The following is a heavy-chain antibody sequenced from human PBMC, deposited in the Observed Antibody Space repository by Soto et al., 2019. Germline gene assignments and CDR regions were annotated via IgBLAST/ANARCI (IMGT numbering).Heavy chain of an antibody. CDR2: INSDGSRT. Sequence: VQLVESGGGVVQPGGSLRLSCAASGFTFSTHWMHWVRQAPGKGLLWVSRINSDGSRTDYADSVRGRFTISRDNAKNTVYLQMNSLRAEDTAVYYCARVPTGGYDWDWGQGTLVTVSS. CDR3: ARVPTGGYDWD. V-gene: IGHV3-74*01. CDR1: GFTFSTHW. D-gene: IGHD5-12*01. J-gene: IGHJ4*02.